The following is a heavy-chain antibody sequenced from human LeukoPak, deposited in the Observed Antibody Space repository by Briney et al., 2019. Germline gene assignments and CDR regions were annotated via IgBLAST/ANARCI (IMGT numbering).Heavy chain of an antibody. J-gene: IGHJ4*02. CDR2: IYYSGST. Sequence: PSETLSLTCTVPGGSISSSSYYWGWIRQPPGKGLEWIGSIYYSGSTYYNPSLKSRVTISVDTSKNQFSLKLSSVTAADTAVYYCARGLYSSGWRTVIWGQGTLVTVSS. V-gene: IGHV4-39*07. CDR1: GGSISSSSYY. D-gene: IGHD6-19*01. CDR3: ARGLYSSGWRTVI.